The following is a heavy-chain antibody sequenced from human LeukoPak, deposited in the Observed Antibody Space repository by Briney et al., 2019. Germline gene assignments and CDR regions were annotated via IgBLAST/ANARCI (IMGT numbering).Heavy chain of an antibody. CDR3: ARDQLLWFGELLSRLSWLDP. D-gene: IGHD3-10*01. V-gene: IGHV4-34*01. J-gene: IGHJ5*02. CDR1: GGSFSGYY. CDR2: INHSGST. Sequence: SETLSLTCAVYGGSFSGYYWSWIRQPPGKGLEWIGEINHSGSTNYNPSLKSRVTISVDTSKNQFSLKLSSVTAADTAVYYCARDQLLWFGELLSRLSWLDPWGQGTLVTVSS.